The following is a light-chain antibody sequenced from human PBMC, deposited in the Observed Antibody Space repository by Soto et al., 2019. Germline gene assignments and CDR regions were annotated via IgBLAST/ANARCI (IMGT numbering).Light chain of an antibody. Sequence: DIQMTQSPSSLSASVGDRVTITCQASQDISIYLNWYQQKPGKAPKLLIYDASGSEAGVPSRFSGSGSGTEFTFTISSLQPEDIATYYCQQYDNPPPTFGQGTRLDIK. CDR1: QDISIY. V-gene: IGKV1-33*01. J-gene: IGKJ5*01. CDR2: DAS. CDR3: QQYDNPPPT.